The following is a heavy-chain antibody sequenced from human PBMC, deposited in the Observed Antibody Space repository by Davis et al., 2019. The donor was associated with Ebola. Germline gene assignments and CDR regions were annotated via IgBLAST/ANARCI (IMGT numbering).Heavy chain of an antibody. CDR3: ARQGLLWFGELYGIDY. V-gene: IGHV5-51*01. Sequence: GGSLRLSCKGSGYSFTSYWIGWVRQMPGKGLEWMGIIYPGDSATRYSPSFQGQVTISADKSISTAYLQWSSLKASDTAMYYCARQGLLWFGELYGIDYWGQGTLVTVSS. J-gene: IGHJ4*02. D-gene: IGHD3-10*01. CDR2: IYPGDSAT. CDR1: GYSFTSYW.